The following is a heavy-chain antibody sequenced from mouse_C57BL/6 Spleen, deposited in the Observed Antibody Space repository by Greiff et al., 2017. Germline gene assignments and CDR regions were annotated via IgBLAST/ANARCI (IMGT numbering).Heavy chain of an antibody. Sequence: ESGPGLVKPSQSLSLTCSVTGYSITSGYYWNWIRQFPGNKLEWMGYISYDGSTNYNPSLKNRISITRDTSTNQFFLKLNSVTTEDTATDYCAREGGYGSRLWYFDVWGTGTTVTVSS. CDR1: GYSITSGYY. D-gene: IGHD1-1*01. CDR2: ISYDGST. V-gene: IGHV3-6*01. J-gene: IGHJ1*03. CDR3: AREGGYGSRLWYFDV.